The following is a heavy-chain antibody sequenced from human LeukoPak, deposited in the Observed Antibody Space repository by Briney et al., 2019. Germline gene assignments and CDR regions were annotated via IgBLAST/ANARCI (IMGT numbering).Heavy chain of an antibody. CDR3: ARWGGVQFDS. D-gene: IGHD2-8*01. Sequence: AAVKVSCKPSGYTFIDYYINWVRQAPAQGLEWMGWISPNSGVTNYAQKFQGRVTLTRDTSVTTAYMELTSLTSDDTAVYYCARWGGVQFDSWGQGTLVTVSS. V-gene: IGHV1-2*02. J-gene: IGHJ5*01. CDR2: ISPNSGVT. CDR1: GYTFIDYY.